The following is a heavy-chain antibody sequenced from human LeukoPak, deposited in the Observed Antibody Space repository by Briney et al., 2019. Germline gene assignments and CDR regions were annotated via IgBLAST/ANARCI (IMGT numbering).Heavy chain of an antibody. CDR3: ARGGGSYYIPYYYYMDV. V-gene: IGHV4-4*07. CDR2: IYTSGST. CDR1: GGSISSYY. Sequence: SETLSLTCTVSGGSISSYYWSWIRQPAGKGLEWIGRIYTSGSTNYNPSLKSRVTMSVDTSKNRFSLKLSSVTPADTAVYYCARGGGSYYIPYYYYMDVWGKGTTVTVSS. J-gene: IGHJ6*03. D-gene: IGHD1-26*01.